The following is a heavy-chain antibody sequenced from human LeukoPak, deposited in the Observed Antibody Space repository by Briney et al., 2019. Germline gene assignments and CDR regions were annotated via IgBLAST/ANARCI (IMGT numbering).Heavy chain of an antibody. J-gene: IGHJ6*02. CDR1: GFTFSSYW. D-gene: IGHD1-7*01. Sequence: PGGSLRLSCAASGFTFSSYWMHWVRQVPGKGLEWVGQTVSEIDGGTTDYAAPVKGRFTISRDDSKSTLYLQMNSLKIEDTAVYYCTTDEDWNYARKDVWGQGATVIVSS. V-gene: IGHV3-15*04. CDR3: TTDEDWNYARKDV. CDR2: TVSEIDGGTT.